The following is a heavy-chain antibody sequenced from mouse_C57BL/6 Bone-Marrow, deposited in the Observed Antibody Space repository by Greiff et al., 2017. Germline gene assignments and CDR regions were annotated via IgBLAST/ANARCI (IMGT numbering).Heavy chain of an antibody. CDR1: GYTFTSYW. CDR2: IDPSDSYT. D-gene: IGHD2-4*01. J-gene: IGHJ1*03. CDR3: ARRGYDYDGYFDV. Sequence: VQLQQPGAELVMPGASVKLSCKASGYTFTSYWMHWVKQRPGQGLEWIGEIDPSDSYTNYNQKFKGKSTLPVDKSSSTAYMQLSSLTSEDSAVYYCARRGYDYDGYFDVWGTGTTVTVSS. V-gene: IGHV1-69*01.